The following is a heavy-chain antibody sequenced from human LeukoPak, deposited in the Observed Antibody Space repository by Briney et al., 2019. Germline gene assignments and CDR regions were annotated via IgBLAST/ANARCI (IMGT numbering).Heavy chain of an antibody. V-gene: IGHV3-53*01. J-gene: IGHJ3*02. CDR1: GFTFSSYA. Sequence: GGSLRLSCAASGFTFSSYAMSWVRQAPGKGLELVSVIYSGGSTYYADSVKGRFTISRDNSKNTLYLQMNSLRAEDTAVYYCARAGIPGAFDIWGQGTMVTVSS. CDR2: IYSGGST. CDR3: ARAGIPGAFDI.